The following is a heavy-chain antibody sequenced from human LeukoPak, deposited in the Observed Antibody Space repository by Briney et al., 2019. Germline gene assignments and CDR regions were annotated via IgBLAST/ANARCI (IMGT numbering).Heavy chain of an antibody. CDR2: IIPIFGTA. CDR3: ARDLARTTVVRNYYYYMDV. CDR1: GYTLTELS. Sequence: ASVKVSCKVSGYTLTELSMHWVRQAPGQGLEWMGGIIPIFGTANYAQKFQGRVTITADESTSTAYMELSSLRSEDTAVYYCARDLARTTVVRNYYYYMDVWGKGTTVTISS. D-gene: IGHD4-23*01. J-gene: IGHJ6*03. V-gene: IGHV1-69*13.